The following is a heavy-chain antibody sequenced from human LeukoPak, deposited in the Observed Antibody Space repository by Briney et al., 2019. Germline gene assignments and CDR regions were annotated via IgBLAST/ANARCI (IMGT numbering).Heavy chain of an antibody. CDR3: AKSNGYGLVDI. CDR2: IYYSGNT. CDR1: GDSISTSNSY. Sequence: SETLSLTCTVSGDSISTSNSYWGWIRQPPGKGLEWIGSIYYSGNTYYNASLKSRVTISVDTSKNQFSLKLNSVTAADTAVYYCAKSNGYGLVDIWGKGTTVTVSS. V-gene: IGHV4-39*07. D-gene: IGHD3-10*01. J-gene: IGHJ6*04.